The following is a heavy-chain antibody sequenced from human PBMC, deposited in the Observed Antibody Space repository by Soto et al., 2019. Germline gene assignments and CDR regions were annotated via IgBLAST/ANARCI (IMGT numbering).Heavy chain of an antibody. CDR2: IWYDGSNK. CDR3: ARNYGSGSYGWFDP. D-gene: IGHD3-10*01. Sequence: QVQLVESGGGVVQPGRSLRLSCAASGFTFSNYGMHWVRQAPGKGLEWVAVIWYDGSNKYYTDSVKGRFTISRDNSKNTLYLQMNSLRAEDTAMYYCARNYGSGSYGWFDPWGQGTLVTVSS. V-gene: IGHV3-33*01. CDR1: GFTFSNYG. J-gene: IGHJ5*02.